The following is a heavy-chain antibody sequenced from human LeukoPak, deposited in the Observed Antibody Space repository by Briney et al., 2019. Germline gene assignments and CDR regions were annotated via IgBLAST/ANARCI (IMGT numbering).Heavy chain of an antibody. CDR3: ARSLVVGATYPYH. V-gene: IGHV3-48*01. CDR1: RLTFSSYS. J-gene: IGHJ5*02. D-gene: IGHD1-26*01. Sequence: GGSLRLSCAASRLTFSSYSMNWVRQAPGKGLEWISYISSGSSTIYYADSVKGRFTISRDNAKNSLYLHLSSLGAEDTAVYYCARSLVVGATYPYHWGQGTLVTVSS. CDR2: ISSGSSTI.